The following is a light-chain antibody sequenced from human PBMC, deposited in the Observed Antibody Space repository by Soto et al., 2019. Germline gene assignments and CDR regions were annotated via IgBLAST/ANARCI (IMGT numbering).Light chain of an antibody. CDR1: SSDVGSNNF. CDR2: DVT. CDR3: SSYTRSTLPYV. V-gene: IGLV2-14*03. Sequence: QSALTQPASVSGSPGQSITISCTGTSSDVGSNNFVSWYQHHPGRAPQLMIYDVTNRPSGLAHRFSGSKSGDTAALTISWLQADDEAADYCSSYTRSTLPYVLGTGTKLTVL. J-gene: IGLJ1*01.